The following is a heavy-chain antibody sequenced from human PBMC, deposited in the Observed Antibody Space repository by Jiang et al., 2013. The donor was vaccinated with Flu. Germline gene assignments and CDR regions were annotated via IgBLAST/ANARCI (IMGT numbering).Heavy chain of an antibody. V-gene: IGHV6-1*01. D-gene: IGHD7-27*01. CDR1: GDSVSSNSAA. CDR3: ARARDVKITGGLAYFDY. CDR2: TYYRSKWYN. J-gene: IGHJ4*02. Sequence: QTLSLTCAISGDSVSSNSAAWNWIRQSPSRGLEWLGRTYYRSKWYNDYAVSVKSRITINPDTSKNQFSLQLNSVTPEDTAVYYCARARDVKITGGLAYFDYWGQGTLVTVSS.